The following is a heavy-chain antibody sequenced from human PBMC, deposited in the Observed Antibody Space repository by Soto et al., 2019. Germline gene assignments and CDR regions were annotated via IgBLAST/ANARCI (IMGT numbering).Heavy chain of an antibody. CDR3: AKGLRGGTTAAFDY. V-gene: IGHV3-23*01. Sequence: HPGGSLRLSCASSGFTFSSYAMSWVRQAPGKGLEWVSAISGSGGSTYYADSVKGRFTISRDNSKNTLYLQMNSLRAEDTAIYYCAKGLRGGTTAAFDYWGQGTLVTVSS. CDR1: GFTFSSYA. CDR2: ISGSGGST. D-gene: IGHD1-7*01. J-gene: IGHJ4*02.